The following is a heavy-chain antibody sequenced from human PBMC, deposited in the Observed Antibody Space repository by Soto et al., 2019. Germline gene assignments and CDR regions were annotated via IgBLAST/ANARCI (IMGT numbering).Heavy chain of an antibody. V-gene: IGHV4-39*01. CDR1: GGSIYRSGYY. D-gene: IGHD1-26*01. CDR2: IYYSGST. Sequence: PSETLSLTCTVSGGSIYRSGYYWGWIRQPPGRGLEWIGNIYYSGSTYYNPSLKSRVTISVDTSKNQFSLKLSSVTAADTAVYYCARLSGSYGLDYYYGMDVWGQGTTVTVSS. J-gene: IGHJ6*02. CDR3: ARLSGSYGLDYYYGMDV.